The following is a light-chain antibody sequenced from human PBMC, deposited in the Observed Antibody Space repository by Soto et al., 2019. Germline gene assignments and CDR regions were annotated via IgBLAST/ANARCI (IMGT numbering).Light chain of an antibody. CDR1: SSDVGGYHY. Sequence: ALTQPASVSGSPGQSITISCTGTSSDVGGYHYVSWYQLLPGKDPKLILFEVSIRPSGVSYRFSGSKSGNTASLTISGLQAEDEADYFCSSYSISTAYLFGTGTKLTVL. V-gene: IGLV2-14*01. J-gene: IGLJ1*01. CDR2: EVS. CDR3: SSYSISTAYL.